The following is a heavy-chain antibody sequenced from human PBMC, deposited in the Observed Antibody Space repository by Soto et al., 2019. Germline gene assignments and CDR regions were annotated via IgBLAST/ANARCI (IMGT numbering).Heavy chain of an antibody. D-gene: IGHD3-3*01. CDR1: GYTLIMYY. CDR3: ARLYDFWSGYYPSRYYGMDV. Sequence: ASVKVSCKASGYTLIMYYIHWMRQAPGQGLEWLGWINPDNGNTNYAQKFQGGVTITADESTSTAYMELSSLRSEDTAVYYCARLYDFWSGYYPSRYYGMDVWGQGTTVTVSS. V-gene: IGHV1-69*13. J-gene: IGHJ6*02. CDR2: INPDNGNT.